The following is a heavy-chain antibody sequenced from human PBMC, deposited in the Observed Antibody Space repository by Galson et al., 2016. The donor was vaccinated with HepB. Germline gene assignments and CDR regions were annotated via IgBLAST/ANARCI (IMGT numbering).Heavy chain of an antibody. D-gene: IGHD2/OR15-2a*01. CDR1: GFTFRSYS. Sequence: SLRLSCADSGFTFRSYSMNWVRQAPGKGLEWVSSISSTSSYIYYADSVKGRFTISRDNAKNSLYLQMNSLRAEDTAVYYCGRLSRTLPDYWGQGTLVTVSS. J-gene: IGHJ4*02. CDR2: ISSTSSYI. V-gene: IGHV3-21*01. CDR3: GRLSRTLPDY.